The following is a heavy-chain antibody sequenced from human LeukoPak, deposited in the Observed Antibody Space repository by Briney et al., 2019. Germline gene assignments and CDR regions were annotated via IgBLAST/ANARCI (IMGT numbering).Heavy chain of an antibody. Sequence: SETLSLTCTVSGGSISSSSYYWGWIRQPPGKGLEWIGSIYYSGSTYYNPSLKSRVTISVDTSKNQFSLKLSSVTAADTAVYYCARKGIAAAGSRNWDYWGQGTLVTVSS. J-gene: IGHJ4*02. CDR1: GGSISSSSYY. CDR2: IYYSGST. V-gene: IGHV4-39*07. CDR3: ARKGIAAAGSRNWDY. D-gene: IGHD6-13*01.